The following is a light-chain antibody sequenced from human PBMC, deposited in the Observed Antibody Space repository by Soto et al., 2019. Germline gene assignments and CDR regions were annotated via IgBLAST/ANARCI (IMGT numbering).Light chain of an antibody. J-gene: IGKJ1*01. V-gene: IGKV3-15*01. CDR2: GAS. CDR1: QSVSGN. CDR3: QQYNNWPPS. Sequence: EIVMTQSPATLSVSPGERATLSCRASQSVSGNLAWYQQKPGQAPRLLIYGASTRATGIPARFSGSGSGTASTLTISSLQSEDFEVYYCQQYNNWPPSFGQGTKVEIK.